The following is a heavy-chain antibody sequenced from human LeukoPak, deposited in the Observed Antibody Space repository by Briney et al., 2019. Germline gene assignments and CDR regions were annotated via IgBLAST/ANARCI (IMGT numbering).Heavy chain of an antibody. CDR1: GYTFTSYG. J-gene: IGHJ4*02. Sequence: ASVKVSCNASGYTFTSYGISWVRQAPGQGLEWMGWISAYNGNTNYAQKLQGRVTMTTDTSTSTAYMELRSLRSDDTAVYYCARVLKYYGSGSYYLAAGYWGQGTLVTVSS. V-gene: IGHV1-18*01. CDR2: ISAYNGNT. D-gene: IGHD3-10*01. CDR3: ARVLKYYGSGSYYLAAGY.